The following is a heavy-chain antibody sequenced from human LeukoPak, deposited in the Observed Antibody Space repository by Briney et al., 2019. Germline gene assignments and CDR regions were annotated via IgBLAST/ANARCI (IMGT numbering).Heavy chain of an antibody. CDR2: IYYSGST. J-gene: IGHJ4*02. D-gene: IGHD1-20*01. V-gene: IGHV4-39*07. CDR3: ARVSSALTGITGWAYYFDY. CDR1: GVSISSSSYS. Sequence: KSSETLSLTCTVSGVSISSSSYSWGWIRQSPGKGLEGIGSIYYSGSTYYNPSLKSRVTISVDTSKNQFSLKLSSVTAADKAVYYCARVSSALTGITGWAYYFDYWGQGTLVTVSS.